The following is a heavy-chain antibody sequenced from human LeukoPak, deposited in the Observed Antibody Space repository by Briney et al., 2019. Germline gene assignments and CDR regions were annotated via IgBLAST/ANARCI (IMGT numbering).Heavy chain of an antibody. CDR2: IRYDGSNK. D-gene: IGHD6-6*01. Sequence: PGGSLRLSCATSGFTFSTYGMHWVRQAPGKGLEWVAVIRYDGSNKYYADSVKGRFTISRDNSKNTLYLQMNSLRAEDTAVYYCAKETFEYSSSSFDYWGQGTLVTVSS. J-gene: IGHJ4*02. V-gene: IGHV3-30*02. CDR1: GFTFSTYG. CDR3: AKETFEYSSSSFDY.